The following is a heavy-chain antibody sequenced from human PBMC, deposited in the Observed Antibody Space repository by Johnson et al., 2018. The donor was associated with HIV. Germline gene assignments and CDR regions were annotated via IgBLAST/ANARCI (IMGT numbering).Heavy chain of an antibody. CDR2: ISSSGSTV. V-gene: IGHV3-11*04. D-gene: IGHD1-14*01. CDR3: ATRDPTHRPGVFDI. J-gene: IGHJ3*02. Sequence: QEQLVESGGGLVKPGGSLRLSCAASGFTFSDYYMSWIRQAPGKGLEWVSYISSSGSTVYYADSVKGRFTISRDNAKNSLYLQMNSLRAEDTAVYYCATRDPTHRPGVFDIWGQGTMVTVSS. CDR1: GFTFSDYY.